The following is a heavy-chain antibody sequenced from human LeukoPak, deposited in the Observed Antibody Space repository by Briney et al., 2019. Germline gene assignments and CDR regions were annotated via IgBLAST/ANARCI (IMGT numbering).Heavy chain of an antibody. CDR2: IIPILGTA. V-gene: IGHV1-69*08. CDR3: ARDLEAAAQRFDP. CDR1: GGTFSSYT. J-gene: IGHJ5*02. D-gene: IGHD6-13*01. Sequence: ASVKVSCKASGGTFSSYTISWVRQAPGQGLEWMGRIIPILGTANYAQKFQGRVTITADKSTSTAYMELSSLRSEDTAVYYCARDLEAAAQRFDPWGQGTLVTVSS.